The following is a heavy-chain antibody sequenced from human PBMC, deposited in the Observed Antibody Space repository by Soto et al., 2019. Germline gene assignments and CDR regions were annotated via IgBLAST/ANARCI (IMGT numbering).Heavy chain of an antibody. D-gene: IGHD4-17*01. CDR1: GFTFSSYA. J-gene: IGHJ2*01. CDR2: ISGSGGST. V-gene: IGHV3-23*01. CDR3: AKRTVGWYFDL. Sequence: EVQLLESGGGLVQPGGSLRLSCAASGFTFSSYAMNWVRQGPGKRLEWVSVISGSGGSTYYADSVKGRFTISRDNPKNTLYLQTSSRRAEDTAVYYCAKRTVGWYFDLWGRGTLVTVSS.